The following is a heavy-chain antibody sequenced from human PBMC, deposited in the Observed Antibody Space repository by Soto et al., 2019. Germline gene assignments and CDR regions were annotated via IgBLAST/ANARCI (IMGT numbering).Heavy chain of an antibody. CDR1: GFTFSNFV. Sequence: GGSLRLSCATSGFTFSNFVMRWVRQTPGKGLEWVSTITSTGGDTYYTDSVKGRFTISRDNSKNTLYLQMSSPRAEDTALYYCTKASSDRHHMDVWGQGTTVTVSS. J-gene: IGHJ6*02. CDR2: ITSTGGDT. V-gene: IGHV3-23*01. CDR3: TKASSDRHHMDV.